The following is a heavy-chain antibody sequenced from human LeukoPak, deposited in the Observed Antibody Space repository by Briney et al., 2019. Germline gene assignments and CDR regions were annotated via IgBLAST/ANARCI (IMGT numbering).Heavy chain of an antibody. Sequence: ASVKVSCKVSGYSLSDLNIQWVRQAPGKGLECMGGFDPEQATTIYAQKFQGRLTMTEEISTDTVYMKLSSLTSEDTAVYYCATRSGDFWSGFENWGQGTLVTVSS. J-gene: IGHJ4*02. V-gene: IGHV1-24*01. CDR2: FDPEQATT. CDR1: GYSLSDLN. D-gene: IGHD3-3*01. CDR3: ATRSGDFWSGFEN.